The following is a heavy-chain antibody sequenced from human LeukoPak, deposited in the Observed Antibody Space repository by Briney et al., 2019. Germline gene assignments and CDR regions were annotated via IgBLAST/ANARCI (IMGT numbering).Heavy chain of an antibody. CDR3: ARTTGPAGSYYYYYMDV. CDR2: IYHSGSI. Sequence: SETLSLTRVVSGYSISSGYCWCWIRQPPGEGVEWIGIIYHSGSIYYNPSLKSRVTISVDTSKNQYSLKLSTMTAADTAVYYCARTTGPAGSYYYYYMDVWGKGTTVTVSS. D-gene: IGHD2-2*01. V-gene: IGHV4-38-2*01. CDR1: GYSISSGYC. J-gene: IGHJ6*03.